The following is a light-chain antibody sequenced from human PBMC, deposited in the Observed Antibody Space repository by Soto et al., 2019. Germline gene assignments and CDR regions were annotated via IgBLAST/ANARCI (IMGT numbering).Light chain of an antibody. Sequence: DTQMTQSPSSLSASVGDRVTITCRASQGISDFLAWYQQKPGKVPKLLIYAASTLQSGVPSRFSGSGSGTDFTLTISSLRPEDVATYYCQKYNSAPSLTFGGGTKVEIK. CDR1: QGISDF. CDR3: QKYNSAPSLT. CDR2: AAS. V-gene: IGKV1-27*01. J-gene: IGKJ4*01.